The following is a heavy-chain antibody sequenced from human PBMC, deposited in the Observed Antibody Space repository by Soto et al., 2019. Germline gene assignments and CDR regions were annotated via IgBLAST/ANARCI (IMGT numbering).Heavy chain of an antibody. CDR1: SDSISSSSYY. Sequence: SETLSLTCTVSSDSISSSSYYWGWIRQPPGKGLEWIGSISYGANTYYNPSLKSRVIISIDTSKNQFSLKLTSVTAADTAVYFCARQTLVGTIPDAFDIWGQGTMVTVSS. J-gene: IGHJ3*02. CDR3: ARQTLVGTIPDAFDI. D-gene: IGHD5-12*01. CDR2: ISYGANT. V-gene: IGHV4-39*01.